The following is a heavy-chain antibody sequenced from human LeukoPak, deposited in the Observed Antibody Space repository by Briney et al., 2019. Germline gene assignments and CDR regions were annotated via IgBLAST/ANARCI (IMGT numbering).Heavy chain of an antibody. CDR3: ARGGIAARHNWFDP. V-gene: IGHV1-3*01. Sequence: ASVKVSCKASGYTFTSYAMHWARQAPGQRLEWMGWINAGNGNTKYSQKFQGRVTITRDTSASTAYMELSSPRSEDTAVYYCARGGIAARHNWFDPWGQGTLVTVSS. J-gene: IGHJ5*02. CDR1: GYTFTSYA. CDR2: INAGNGNT. D-gene: IGHD6-6*01.